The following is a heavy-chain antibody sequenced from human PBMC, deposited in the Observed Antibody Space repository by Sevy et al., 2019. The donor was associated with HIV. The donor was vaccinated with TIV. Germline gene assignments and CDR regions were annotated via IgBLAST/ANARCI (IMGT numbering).Heavy chain of an antibody. Sequence: GGSLRLSCTGSGFTFGDYAMSWVRQAPGKGLEWVAFLKHKAYGGTLDYAASVKGRFSISREDSKSIAHLQMNDLKTEDTAIYYSTRWKGAQSIFDYWGQGALVTVSS. CDR1: GFTFGDYA. J-gene: IGHJ4*02. D-gene: IGHD1-1*01. CDR3: TRWKGAQSIFDY. CDR2: LKHKAYGGTL. V-gene: IGHV3-49*04.